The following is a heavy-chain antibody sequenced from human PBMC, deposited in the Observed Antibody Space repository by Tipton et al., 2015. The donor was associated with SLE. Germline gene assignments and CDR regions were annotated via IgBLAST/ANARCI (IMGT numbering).Heavy chain of an antibody. J-gene: IGHJ5*02. D-gene: IGHD2-21*01. V-gene: IGHV3-74*01. CDR2: INSDGSRT. CDR1: GFNFGNYW. CDR3: ARGRPYCTGDCFSGWFDP. Sequence: GSLRLSCAASGFNFGNYWMHWVRQVPGKGLVWVSRINSDGSRTDYADSVKGRCTISRDNAKNILYLQLSSLTADDSAVYYCARGRPYCTGDCFSGWFDPWGQGTQVTVSS.